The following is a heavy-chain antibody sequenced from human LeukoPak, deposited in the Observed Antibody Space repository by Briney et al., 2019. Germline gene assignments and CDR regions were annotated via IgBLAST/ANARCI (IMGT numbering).Heavy chain of an antibody. V-gene: IGHV4-30-2*01. D-gene: IGHD5/OR15-5a*01. J-gene: IGHJ6*04. CDR1: GGSISSGGYS. CDR3: ARGLHSTSRSLDV. Sequence: SQTLSLTCAVSGGSISSGGYSWSWIRQPPGKGLEWIGYIYHSGSTYYNPSLKSRVTISVDRSKNQFSLKLGSVTAADTAVYYCARGLHSTSRSLDVWGKGTTVTVSS. CDR2: IYHSGST.